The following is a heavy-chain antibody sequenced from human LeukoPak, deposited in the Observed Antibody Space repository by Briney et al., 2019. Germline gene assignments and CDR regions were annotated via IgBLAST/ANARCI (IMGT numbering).Heavy chain of an antibody. CDR1: GGSISSSSYY. D-gene: IGHD3-3*01. Sequence: PSETLSLTCTVSGGSISSSSYYWGWIRQPPGKGLEWIGSIYYSGSTYYNPSLKSRVTISVDTSKNQFSLKLSSVTAADTAVYYCARHPTLRFLEWPQGAFDIWGQGTMVTVSS. V-gene: IGHV4-39*01. CDR3: ARHPTLRFLEWPQGAFDI. CDR2: IYYSGST. J-gene: IGHJ3*02.